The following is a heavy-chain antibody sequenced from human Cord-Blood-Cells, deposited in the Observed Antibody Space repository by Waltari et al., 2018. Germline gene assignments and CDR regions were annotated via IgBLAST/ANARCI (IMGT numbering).Heavy chain of an antibody. D-gene: IGHD5-18*01. CDR2: INHSGST. CDR3: ARWRIQLWYFDY. J-gene: IGHJ4*02. CDR1: GGSFSGYY. V-gene: IGHV4-34*01. Sequence: QVQLQQWGAGLLKPSETLSPTCAVSGGSFSGYYWSWIRQPPGKGLEWIGEINHSGSTNYNPSLKSRVTISVDTSKNQFSLKLSSVTAADTAVYYCARWRIQLWYFDYWGQGTLVTVSS.